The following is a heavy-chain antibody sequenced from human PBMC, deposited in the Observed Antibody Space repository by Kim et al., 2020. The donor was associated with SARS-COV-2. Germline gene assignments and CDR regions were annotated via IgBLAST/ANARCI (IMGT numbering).Heavy chain of an antibody. V-gene: IGHV4-61*02. J-gene: IGHJ4*02. Sequence: SETLSLTCTVSGGSISSGSYYWSWIRQPAGKGLEWIGRIYTSGSTNYNPSLKSRVTISVDTSKNQFSLKLSSVTAADTAVYYCAREGGVYYYGSGSYYYFDYWGQGTLVTVSS. CDR3: AREGGVYYYGSGSYYYFDY. CDR2: IYTSGST. CDR1: GGSISSGSYY. D-gene: IGHD3-10*01.